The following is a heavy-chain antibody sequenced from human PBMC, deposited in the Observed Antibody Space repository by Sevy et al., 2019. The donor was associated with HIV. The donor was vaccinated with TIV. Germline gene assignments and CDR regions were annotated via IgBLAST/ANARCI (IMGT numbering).Heavy chain of an antibody. V-gene: IGHV1-2*02. D-gene: IGHD3-3*01. Sequence: ASVKVSCKASGYTFTGYYMHWVRQAPGQGLEWMGWINPNSGGTNYAQKFQGRVTMTRDTSISTAYMELSRLRSDDTAVYYCARGPRITIFGVDNWFDSWGQGTLVTVSS. J-gene: IGHJ5*01. CDR1: GYTFTGYY. CDR2: INPNSGGT. CDR3: ARGPRITIFGVDNWFDS.